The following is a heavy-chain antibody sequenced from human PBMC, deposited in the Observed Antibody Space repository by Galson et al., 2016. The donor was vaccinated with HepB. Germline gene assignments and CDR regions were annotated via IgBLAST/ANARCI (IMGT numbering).Heavy chain of an antibody. CDR1: GFTFGSYA. D-gene: IGHD3-22*01. Sequence: SLRLSCAASGFTFGSYAMHWVRQAPGKGLEWVAVISFDGSNKYYADSVKGRFTISRDNARNTLYLQMNSLRAEDTAVYYCVRDQVDYYGSSGDDFDYWGQGTLVTVSS. J-gene: IGHJ4*02. CDR2: ISFDGSNK. V-gene: IGHV3-30-3*01. CDR3: VRDQVDYYGSSGDDFDY.